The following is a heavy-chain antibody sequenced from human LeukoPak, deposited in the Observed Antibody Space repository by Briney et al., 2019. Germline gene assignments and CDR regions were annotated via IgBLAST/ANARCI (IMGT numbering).Heavy chain of an antibody. J-gene: IGHJ1*01. V-gene: IGHV1-58*02. D-gene: IGHD5-18*01. CDR3: AAPSSGYSYGVLH. CDR1: GFTFTSSA. Sequence: ASVKVSCKASGFTFTSSAMQWVRQARGQRLEWIGWIVVGSGNTNYAQKFQERVTITKDMSISTAYMELSSLRSEDTAVYYCAAPSSGYSYGVLHWGQGTLVTVSS. CDR2: IVVGSGNT.